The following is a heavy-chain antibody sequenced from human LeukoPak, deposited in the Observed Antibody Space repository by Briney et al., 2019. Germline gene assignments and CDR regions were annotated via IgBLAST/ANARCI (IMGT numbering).Heavy chain of an antibody. D-gene: IGHD1-14*01. CDR2: TYYGSKWSN. CDR3: TRGRNSAFDY. Sequence: SQTLSLTCVISGDSVSSNGVAWNWVRQSPSRGLEWLGRTYYGSKWSNDYALSVKSRITINPDTSKNQFCLQLNSVTPEDTAVYYCTRGRNSAFDYWGQGTLVTVSS. CDR1: GDSVSSNGVA. J-gene: IGHJ4*02. V-gene: IGHV6-1*01.